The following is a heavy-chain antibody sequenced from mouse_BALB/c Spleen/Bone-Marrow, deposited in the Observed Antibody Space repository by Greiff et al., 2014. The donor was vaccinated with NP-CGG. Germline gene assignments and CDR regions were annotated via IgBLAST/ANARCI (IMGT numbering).Heavy chain of an antibody. D-gene: IGHD2-13*01. CDR3: ARRAVRYFDY. CDR1: GYTFTSYW. J-gene: IGHJ2*01. V-gene: IGHV1-7*01. Sequence: QVQLQQPGAELAKPGASVKMSCKASGYTFTSYWMHWVKQRPGQGLEWIGYINPSTGYTEYNQKFKDKATLTADKPSSTAYMQLSSLTSEDSAVYYCARRAVRYFDYWGQGTTLTVSS. CDR2: INPSTGYT.